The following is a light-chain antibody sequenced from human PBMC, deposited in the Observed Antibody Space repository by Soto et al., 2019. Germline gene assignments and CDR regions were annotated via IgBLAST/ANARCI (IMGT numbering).Light chain of an antibody. CDR3: QQYNNWPPVT. CDR2: GAS. CDR1: QSVSSN. J-gene: IGKJ3*01. V-gene: IGKV3D-15*01. Sequence: EMVLTQPQATLSVLPGERATLSCRASQSVSSNLAWYQQKPGQAPRLLIYGASTRATGIPARFSGSGSGTEFTLTISSLQSEDFAVYYCQQYNNWPPVTFGPGTKVDIK.